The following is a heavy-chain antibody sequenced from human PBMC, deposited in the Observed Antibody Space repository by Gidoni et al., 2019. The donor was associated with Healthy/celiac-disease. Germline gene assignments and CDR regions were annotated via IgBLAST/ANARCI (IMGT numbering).Heavy chain of an antibody. V-gene: IGHV1-69*01. D-gene: IGHD4-4*01. J-gene: IGHJ6*03. CDR3: ARGLFTSNYDLGYYYYMDV. Sequence: QLQLVQSGAEVTTPGSSVKVSCKASGGTFSSSAISWVRQAPGQGLGWLGGLIPIFGTANYEKKFQSRVTITADESTSTAYMELSSLRSEDTAVYYCARGLFTSNYDLGYYYYMDVWGKGTTVTVSS. CDR1: GGTFSSSA. CDR2: LIPIFGTA.